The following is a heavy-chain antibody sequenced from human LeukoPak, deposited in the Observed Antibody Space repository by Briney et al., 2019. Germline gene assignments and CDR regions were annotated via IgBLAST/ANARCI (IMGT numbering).Heavy chain of an antibody. J-gene: IGHJ5*02. CDR2: IIPIFGTA. D-gene: IGHD3-22*01. CDR1: GYTFTSYA. Sequence: SVKVSCKASGYTFTSYAISWVRQAPGQGLEWMGGIIPIFGTANYAQKFQGRVTITADESTSTAYMELSSLRSEDTAVYYCARGRDDYYDSSGYLVWFDPWGQGTLVTVSS. V-gene: IGHV1-69*13. CDR3: ARGRDDYYDSSGYLVWFDP.